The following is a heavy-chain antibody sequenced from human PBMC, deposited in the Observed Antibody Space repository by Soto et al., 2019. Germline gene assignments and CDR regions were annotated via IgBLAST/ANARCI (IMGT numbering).Heavy chain of an antibody. CDR3: ASKRDPGKYGAHAFDI. V-gene: IGHV5-10-1*01. D-gene: IGHD6-13*01. Sequence: GESLKISCKGSGYSFTSYWISWVRQMPGKGLEWMGRIDPSDSYTNYSPSFQGHVTISADKSISTAYLQWSSLKASDTAMFYCASKRDPGKYGAHAFDIWGQGKMVTVSS. CDR1: GYSFTSYW. CDR2: IDPSDSYT. J-gene: IGHJ3*02.